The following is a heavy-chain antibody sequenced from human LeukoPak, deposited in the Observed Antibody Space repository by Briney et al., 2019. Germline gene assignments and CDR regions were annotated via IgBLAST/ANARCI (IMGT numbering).Heavy chain of an antibody. CDR3: ARSWGDPDYDFYAVGY. D-gene: IGHD3-3*01. Sequence: GGSLRLSCAASGFTFSSYSMNWVRQAPGKGLEWVSYISSSSSTKYYADSVKGRFTISRDNSKNTLYLQMNSLRAEDTAVYYCARSWGDPDYDFYAVGYWGQGTLVTVSS. J-gene: IGHJ4*02. V-gene: IGHV3-48*01. CDR2: ISSSSSTK. CDR1: GFTFSSYS.